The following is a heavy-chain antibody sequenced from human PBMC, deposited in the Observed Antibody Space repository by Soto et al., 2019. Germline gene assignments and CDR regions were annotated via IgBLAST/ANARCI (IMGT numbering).Heavy chain of an antibody. D-gene: IGHD6-19*01. CDR1: GGNFNSYS. V-gene: IGHV1-69*02. CDR3: ARSSRDGDNCGAKADDY. J-gene: IGHJ4*02. Sequence: QVQLVQSGAEVKKPGSSVKVSCKASGGNFNSYSITWVRQAPGQGLEWMGRIMPILGVADYAQKFQGRVRITADKSTSTAYMELSSLRSEDTAVYYCARSSRDGDNCGAKADDYWGQGTVVTVSS. CDR2: IMPILGVA.